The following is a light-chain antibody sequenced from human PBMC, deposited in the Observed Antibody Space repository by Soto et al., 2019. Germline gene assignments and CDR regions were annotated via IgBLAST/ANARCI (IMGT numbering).Light chain of an antibody. CDR3: QQYGRSPPFT. J-gene: IGKJ2*01. V-gene: IGKV3-20*01. CDR2: GAS. CDR1: QSVSSSY. Sequence: ELVLTQSPGTLSLSPGERATLSCRASQSVSSSYLAWYQQKPGQAPRLLIYGASNRATGIPDRFSGSGSGTEFTLTISRLEPDDFAVYFCQQYGRSPPFTFGQGTKVEIK.